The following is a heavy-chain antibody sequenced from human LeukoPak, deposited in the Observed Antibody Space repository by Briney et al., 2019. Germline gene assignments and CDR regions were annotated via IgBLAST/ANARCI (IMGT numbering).Heavy chain of an antibody. CDR2: IYYSGST. CDR3: ARALRPSGITIFGVQIYYYYMDV. CDR1: GGSFSGYY. V-gene: IGHV4-34*01. J-gene: IGHJ6*03. D-gene: IGHD3-3*01. Sequence: SETLSLTCAVYGGSFSGYYWSWIRQPPGKGLEWIGSIYYSGSTYYNPSLKSRVTISVDTSKNQFSLKLSSVTAADTAVYYCARALRPSGITIFGVQIYYYYMDVWGKGTTVTVSS.